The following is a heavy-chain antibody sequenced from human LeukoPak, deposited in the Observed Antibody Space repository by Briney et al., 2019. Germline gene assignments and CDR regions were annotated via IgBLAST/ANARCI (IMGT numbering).Heavy chain of an antibody. D-gene: IGHD2-2*01. V-gene: IGHV3-33*01. J-gene: IGHJ4*02. CDR2: IWYDGGNK. CDR3: SIGSRGGYELPFDY. CDR1: GFTFSSYG. Sequence: GGSLRLSCAASGFTFSSYGMHWVRQAPGKGLEWVAVIWYDGGNKYYADSVKGRFTISRDNSKNTLYLQMNSLRAEDTAVYYCSIGSRGGYELPFDYWGQGTLVTVSS.